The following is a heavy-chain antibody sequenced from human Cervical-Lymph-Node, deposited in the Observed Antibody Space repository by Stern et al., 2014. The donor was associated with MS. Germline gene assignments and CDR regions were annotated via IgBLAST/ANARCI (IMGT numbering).Heavy chain of an antibody. J-gene: IGHJ4*02. D-gene: IGHD3-10*01. CDR1: GFTFSNYS. Sequence: EVQLVESGGGLVKPGGSLRLSCAASGFTFSNYSMSWVRQAPGKGLEWVSSITGSSSLLNYADSVKGRFTISRDNAKHSLYLQMNSLRAEDTAVYYCASGFAWFGELLGAPIDFWGQGTLVTVSS. V-gene: IGHV3-21*01. CDR2: ITGSSSLL. CDR3: ASGFAWFGELLGAPIDF.